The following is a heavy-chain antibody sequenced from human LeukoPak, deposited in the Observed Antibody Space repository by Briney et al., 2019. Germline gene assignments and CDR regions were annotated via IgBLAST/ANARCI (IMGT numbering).Heavy chain of an antibody. Sequence: PGGSLRLSCVGSGFTFRTYSMTWVRQAPGKGLEWVSSISSSSTYIYYTDSVKGRFTISRDDAKNSLYLQMNSLRADDTAIYYCARDKSYSAVAGTSPLYWGQGTLVTVSS. J-gene: IGHJ4*02. CDR3: ARDKSYSAVAGTSPLY. CDR1: GFTFRTYS. D-gene: IGHD6-19*01. V-gene: IGHV3-21*01. CDR2: ISSSSTYI.